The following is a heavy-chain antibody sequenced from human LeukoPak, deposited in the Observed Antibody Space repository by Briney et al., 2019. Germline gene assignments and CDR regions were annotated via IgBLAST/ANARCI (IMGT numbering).Heavy chain of an antibody. D-gene: IGHD5-12*01. CDR2: INHSGST. CDR1: GGSISSYY. J-gene: IGHJ4*02. Sequence: SETLSLTCTVSGGSISSYYWSWIRQPPGKGLEWIGEINHSGSTNYNPSLKSRVTISVDTSKNQFSLKLSSVTAADTAVYYCAKSMGYSGYGTFDYWGQGTLVTVSS. V-gene: IGHV4-34*01. CDR3: AKSMGYSGYGTFDY.